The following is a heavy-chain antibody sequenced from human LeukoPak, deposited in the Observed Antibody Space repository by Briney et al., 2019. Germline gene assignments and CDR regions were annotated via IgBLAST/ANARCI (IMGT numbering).Heavy chain of an antibody. D-gene: IGHD2-15*01. J-gene: IGHJ3*02. CDR3: AREGDIVVVVAATPDAFDI. V-gene: IGHV1-2*02. CDR2: INPNSGGT. Sequence: ASVKVSCKASGYTFTGYYMHWVRQAPGQALEWMGWINPNSGGTNYAQKFQGRVTMTRDTSISTAYMELSRLRSDDTAVYYCAREGDIVVVVAATPDAFDIWGQGTMVTVSS. CDR1: GYTFTGYY.